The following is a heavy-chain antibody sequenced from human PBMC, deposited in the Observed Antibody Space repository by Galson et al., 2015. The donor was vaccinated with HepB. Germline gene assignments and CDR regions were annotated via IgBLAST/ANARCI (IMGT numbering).Heavy chain of an antibody. V-gene: IGHV3-11*01. CDR2: ISSGGSTI. J-gene: IGHJ4*02. Sequence: SLRLSCAASGFTFSDYDMSWIRQAPGKGLEWVSGISSGGSTIYYADSVKGRFTVSRDNAKNSLYLQMNSLRAEDTAVYYCARDISGSSSAFLDYWGPGTLDTVSS. D-gene: IGHD1-26*01. CDR1: GFTFSDYD. CDR3: ARDISGSSSAFLDY.